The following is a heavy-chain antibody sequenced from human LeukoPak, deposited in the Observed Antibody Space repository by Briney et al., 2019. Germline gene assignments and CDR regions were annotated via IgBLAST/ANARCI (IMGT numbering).Heavy chain of an antibody. CDR1: GYTFTGYY. CDR3: ARDENLSPLNGFDV. D-gene: IGHD3-16*01. V-gene: IGHV1-2*02. J-gene: IGHJ3*01. CDR2: INPNSGGT. Sequence: ASVKVSCKASGYTFTGYYMHWVRQAPGQGLEWMGWINPNSGGTNYAQKFQGRVTMTRDTSISAAYVELSNLRSDDTAIYYCARDENLSPLNGFDVWGQGTMVTVTS.